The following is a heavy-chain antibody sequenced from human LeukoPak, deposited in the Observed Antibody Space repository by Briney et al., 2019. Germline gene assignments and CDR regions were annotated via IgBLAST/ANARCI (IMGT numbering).Heavy chain of an antibody. CDR1: GFTFSSYW. CDR2: ISWNSGSI. J-gene: IGHJ5*02. Sequence: GGSLRLSCAASGFTFSSYWMSWVRQAPGKGLEWVSGISWNSGSIGYADSVKGRFTISRDNAKNSLYLQMNSLRAEGTALYYCAKDPYGSGTNWFDPWGQGTLVTVSS. V-gene: IGHV3-9*01. D-gene: IGHD3-10*01. CDR3: AKDPYGSGTNWFDP.